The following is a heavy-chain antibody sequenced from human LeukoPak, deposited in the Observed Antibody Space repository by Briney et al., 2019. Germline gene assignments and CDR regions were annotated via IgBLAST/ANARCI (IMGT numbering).Heavy chain of an antibody. D-gene: IGHD3-10*01. CDR3: AKEGVWFGELLNYYYYYMDV. CDR2: IRYDGSNK. CDR1: GFTFSSYG. Sequence: GGSLRLSCAASGFTFSSYGMHWVRQAPGKGLEWVAFIRYDGSNKYYADSVKGRFTISRDNSKNTLYLQMNSLRAEDTAVYYCAKEGVWFGELLNYYYYYMDVWGKGTTVTISS. V-gene: IGHV3-30*02. J-gene: IGHJ6*03.